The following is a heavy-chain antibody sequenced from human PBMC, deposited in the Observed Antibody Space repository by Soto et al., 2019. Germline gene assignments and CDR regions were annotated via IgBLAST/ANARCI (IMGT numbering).Heavy chain of an antibody. Sequence: LSLTCAVYGGSFSGYYWSWIRQPPGKGLEWIGEINHSGSTNYNPSLKSRVTISVDTSKNQFSLKLSSVTAADTAVYYCARGLFRPQYCSSTSCYNWFDPWGKGTLVTVSS. CDR1: GGSFSGYY. J-gene: IGHJ5*02. CDR2: INHSGST. D-gene: IGHD2-2*01. V-gene: IGHV4-34*01. CDR3: ARGLFRPQYCSSTSCYNWFDP.